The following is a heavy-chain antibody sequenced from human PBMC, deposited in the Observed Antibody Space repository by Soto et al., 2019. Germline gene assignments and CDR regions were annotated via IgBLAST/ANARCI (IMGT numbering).Heavy chain of an antibody. CDR2: ISGSGGST. Sequence: GGSLRLSCAASGFTFSSYAMSWVRQAPGKGLEWVSAISGSGGSTYHADSVKGRFTISRDNSKNTLYLQMNSLRAEDTAVYYCAKDLLPTVTTTWDYWGQGTLVTVSS. V-gene: IGHV3-23*01. CDR3: AKDLLPTVTTTWDY. CDR1: GFTFSSYA. D-gene: IGHD4-17*01. J-gene: IGHJ4*02.